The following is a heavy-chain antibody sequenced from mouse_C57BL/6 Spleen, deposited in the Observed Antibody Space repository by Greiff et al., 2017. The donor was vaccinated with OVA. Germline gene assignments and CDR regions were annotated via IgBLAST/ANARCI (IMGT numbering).Heavy chain of an antibody. J-gene: IGHJ2*01. CDR1: GYAFSSSW. CDR3: ARGYGSSYPYYFDY. CDR2: IYPGDGDT. Sequence: QVQLQQSGPELVKPGASVKISCKASGYAFSSSWMNWVKQRPGKGLEWIGRIYPGDGDTNYNGKFKGKATLTVDKSSSTAYMELNSLTSEDSAVYYCARGYGSSYPYYFDYWGQGTTLTVSS. V-gene: IGHV1-82*01. D-gene: IGHD1-1*01.